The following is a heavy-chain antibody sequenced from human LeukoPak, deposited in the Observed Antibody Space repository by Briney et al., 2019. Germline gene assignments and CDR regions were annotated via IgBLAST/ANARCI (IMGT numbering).Heavy chain of an antibody. D-gene: IGHD2-15*01. Sequence: SSETLSLTCTVPGGSIRYYYWSWIRQSLGKGLEWIGYIYYNGSTNYNPSLKSRVTISVDTSNNQFSLKMSSVTAADTSVYYCARKGGLFVYWGEGRLVTVSS. V-gene: IGHV4-59*01. CDR1: GGSIRYYY. J-gene: IGHJ4*02. CDR2: IYYNGST. CDR3: ARKGGLFVY.